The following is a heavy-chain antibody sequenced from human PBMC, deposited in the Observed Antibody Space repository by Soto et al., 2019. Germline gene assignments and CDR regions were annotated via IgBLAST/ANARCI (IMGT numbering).Heavy chain of an antibody. V-gene: IGHV4-31*03. CDR2: IYYSGST. D-gene: IGHD3-9*01. J-gene: IGHJ5*02. CDR1: GGSISSGDYY. CDR3: ARDVNDILTGPHWFDP. Sequence: PSETLSLTCTVSGGSISSGDYYWSWIRQVPKKGLEWIGYIYYSGSTYYNPSLRSRVAMSVDTSKNQFSLKLSSVTAADTAIYYCARDVNDILTGPHWFDPWGQGTLVTVSS.